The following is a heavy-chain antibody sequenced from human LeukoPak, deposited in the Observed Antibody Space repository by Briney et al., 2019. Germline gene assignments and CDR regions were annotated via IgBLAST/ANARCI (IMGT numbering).Heavy chain of an antibody. V-gene: IGHV1-18*01. D-gene: IGHD2-21*02. CDR1: GYTFTSYG. CDR2: ISAYNGNT. J-gene: IGHJ6*04. Sequence: ASVKVSCKASGYTFTSYGISWVRQAPGQGLEWMGWISAYNGNTNYAQRFQGRVTMTRDTSISTAYMELSRLRSDDTAVYYCARVSYCGGDCYHPLDPAMDVWGKGTTVTVSS. CDR3: ARVSYCGGDCYHPLDPAMDV.